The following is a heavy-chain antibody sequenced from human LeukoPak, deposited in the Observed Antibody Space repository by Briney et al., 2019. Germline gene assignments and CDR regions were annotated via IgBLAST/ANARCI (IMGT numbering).Heavy chain of an antibody. V-gene: IGHV3-74*01. Sequence: GGSLRLSCAASGFTFSSFWMNWVRQAPGKERVWVSHITNDGRSATYADPVKGRFTITRDNAKNTLYLQMNSLRVEDTAVYYCALAMFGTNAFDIWGQGTMVTVSS. CDR3: ALAMFGTNAFDI. D-gene: IGHD1-14*01. CDR2: ITNDGRSA. CDR1: GFTFSSFW. J-gene: IGHJ3*02.